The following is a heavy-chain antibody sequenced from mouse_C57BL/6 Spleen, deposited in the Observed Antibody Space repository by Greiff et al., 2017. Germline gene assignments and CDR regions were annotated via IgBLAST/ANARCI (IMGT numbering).Heavy chain of an antibody. CDR3: ASESSGALDY. CDR2: ISRGSSTI. Sequence: ELHLVEPGGGLVKPGGSLKLSCAASGFPFRDYGMHWVRQAPERGLEWVAYISRGSSTIYYADTVKGRFPISRDKAKNTLFLQMSSLRSEDTAIYYCASESSGALDYWGQGTSVTVSS. CDR1: GFPFRDYG. D-gene: IGHD3-2*02. V-gene: IGHV5-17*01. J-gene: IGHJ4*01.